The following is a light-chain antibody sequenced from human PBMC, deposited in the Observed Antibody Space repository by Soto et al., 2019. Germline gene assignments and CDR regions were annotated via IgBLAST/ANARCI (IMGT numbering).Light chain of an antibody. CDR2: GAS. CDR1: QSVGTIY. Sequence: DIVLTQSPATLSLSPGDTATLSCRASQSVGTIYLAWYQQKPGQAPRLLIHGASSRATGIPDRFSGSESGTDFTLTITRLEPEDSAVYYCQVYSSSVWGTFGRGTKVEIE. CDR3: QVYSSSVWGT. J-gene: IGKJ1*01. V-gene: IGKV3-20*01.